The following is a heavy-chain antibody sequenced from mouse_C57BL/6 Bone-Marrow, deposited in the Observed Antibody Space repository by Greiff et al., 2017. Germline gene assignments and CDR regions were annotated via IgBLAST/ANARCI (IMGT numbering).Heavy chain of an antibody. CDR2: FHPYNDDT. Sequence: VKLQESGAELVKPGASVKMSCKASGYTFTTYPIEWMKQNHGKSLEWIGNFHPYNDDTKYNEKFKGKATLTVEKSYITVYLEISRLKSDDSSVYYCASGSNYARFYAMDYWGQGTSVTVSS. CDR3: ASGSNYARFYAMDY. CDR1: GYTFTTYP. V-gene: IGHV1-47*01. J-gene: IGHJ4*01. D-gene: IGHD2-5*01.